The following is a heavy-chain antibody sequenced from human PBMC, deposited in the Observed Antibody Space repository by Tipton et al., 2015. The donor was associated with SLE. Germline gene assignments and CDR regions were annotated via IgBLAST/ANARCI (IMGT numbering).Heavy chain of an antibody. CDR1: GFPFRNFW. J-gene: IGHJ5*01. Sequence: SLRLSCAASGFPFRNFWMSWVRQAPGKGLEWVANIKEDGSDKNYADSVRGRLTISRDSSKNTLYLQMNSLRAEDTAMYYCARGGNYDSWGLGTLVTVSS. V-gene: IGHV3-7*03. CDR2: IKEDGSDK. D-gene: IGHD4-11*01. CDR3: ARGGNYDS.